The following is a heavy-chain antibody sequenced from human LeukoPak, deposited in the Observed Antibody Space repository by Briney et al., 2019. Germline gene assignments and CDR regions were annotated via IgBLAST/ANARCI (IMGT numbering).Heavy chain of an antibody. V-gene: IGHV4-61*03. CDR3: ARVKYYYDTSGPYYYFYGMDV. J-gene: IGHJ6*02. CDR1: GGSLSSGSYY. Sequence: SETLSLTCTVSGGSLSSGSYYWSWIRRPPGKGLEWIGCIYYSGRTNYNHSLKCRVTMSVATSKNHISLKLSPVTAADTAVYYYARVKYYYDTSGPYYYFYGMDVWGQGTTVTVSS. D-gene: IGHD3-22*01. CDR2: IYYSGRT.